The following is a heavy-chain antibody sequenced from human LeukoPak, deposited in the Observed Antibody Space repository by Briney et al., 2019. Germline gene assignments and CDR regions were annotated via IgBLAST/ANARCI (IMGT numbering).Heavy chain of an antibody. CDR1: GFTFSNAW. Sequence: GGSLRFSCAASGFTFSNAWMTWVRQAPGKGLEWVGRIKSKTDGGTTDYAAPLEDRFTISRDDSKNTLYLQVNSLKTEDTAVYYCTTAVKYTSGWFYFDYWGQGSLVTVSS. V-gene: IGHV3-15*01. CDR2: IKSKTDGGTT. D-gene: IGHD6-19*01. CDR3: TTAVKYTSGWFYFDY. J-gene: IGHJ4*02.